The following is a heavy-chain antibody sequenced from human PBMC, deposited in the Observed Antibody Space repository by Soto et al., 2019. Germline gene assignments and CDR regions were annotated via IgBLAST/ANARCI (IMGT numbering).Heavy chain of an antibody. CDR1: SGSVSSRSYY. V-gene: IGHV4-61*01. D-gene: IGHD4-4*01. Sequence: SETLSLTCTVSSGSVSSRSYYWNWIRQPPGKGLEWTGYIHNIRSTNYNPSLESRVTISVDTSKNQFSLKLSSVTAADTAVYYCAARQFRRSTGPFDYWGQGILVTVSS. CDR2: IHNIRST. CDR3: AARQFRRSTGPFDY. J-gene: IGHJ4*02.